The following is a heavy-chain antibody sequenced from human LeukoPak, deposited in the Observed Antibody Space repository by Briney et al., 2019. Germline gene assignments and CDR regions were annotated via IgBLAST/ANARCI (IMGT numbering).Heavy chain of an antibody. CDR1: GGSISSSNW. D-gene: IGHD2-2*01. V-gene: IGHV4-4*02. J-gene: IGHJ5*02. CDR3: ARVNALYQLPLWSVAPGGWFDP. Sequence: PSGTLSLTCAVSGGSISSSNWWSWVRQPPGKGLEWIGEIYHSGSTNYNPSLKSRVTISVDKSKNQFSLKLSSVTAADTAVYYCARVNALYQLPLWSVAPGGWFDPWGQGTLVTVSS. CDR2: IYHSGST.